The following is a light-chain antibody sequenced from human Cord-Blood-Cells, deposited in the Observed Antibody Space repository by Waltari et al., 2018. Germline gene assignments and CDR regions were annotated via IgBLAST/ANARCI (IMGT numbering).Light chain of an antibody. Sequence: DIQMTQSPSSVAASVGGRVPIPCRASPGISSWLAWYQQKPGKAPKLLNYAASSLQSGVPSRFSGSGSGTDFTLTNSSLQPADFATFYCQQANSFTITFGQGTRLEIK. J-gene: IGKJ5*01. CDR3: QQANSFTIT. CDR1: PGISSW. V-gene: IGKV1-12*01. CDR2: AAS.